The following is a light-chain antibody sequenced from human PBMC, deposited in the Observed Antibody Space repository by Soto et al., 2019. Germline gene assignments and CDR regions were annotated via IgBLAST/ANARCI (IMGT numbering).Light chain of an antibody. Sequence: HSALTQPASVSGSPGQSITISCAGTSSDVGRYDLVSWYQQHPGKAPKVIVYEVNKRPSGVSNRFSGSKSANTASLTISGLQTEDEADYYCCSYAGGSTIFGGGTKVTVL. CDR3: CSYAGGSTI. J-gene: IGLJ2*01. V-gene: IGLV2-23*02. CDR1: SSDVGRYDL. CDR2: EVN.